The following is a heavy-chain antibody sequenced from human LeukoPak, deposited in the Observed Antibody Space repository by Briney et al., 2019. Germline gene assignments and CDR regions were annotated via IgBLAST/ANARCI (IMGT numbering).Heavy chain of an antibody. CDR3: AKGSAAGVTD. V-gene: IGHV3-9*01. Sequence: GGSLRLSCVVSGFIFDDYDMHWVRQAPGKGLKWVSGISWSGGALAYADSVKGRVTISRDNDKNSLYLQMNSLRAEDTALYYCAKGSAAGVTDWGRGTLVIVSS. D-gene: IGHD2-21*02. CDR1: GFIFDDYD. J-gene: IGHJ4*02. CDR2: ISWSGGAL.